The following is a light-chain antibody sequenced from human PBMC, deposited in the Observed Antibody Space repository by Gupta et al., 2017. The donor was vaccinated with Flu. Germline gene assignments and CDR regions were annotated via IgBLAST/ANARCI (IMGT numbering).Light chain of an antibody. CDR1: SSNIGGNY. CDR2: KND. V-gene: IGLV1-47*01. J-gene: IGLJ3*02. CDR3: ATWDDNLNGQV. Sequence: QSVLTQTPSASGTPGQSVTVSCSGSSSNIGGNYVYWYQQVPGAAPKLLIYKNDQRPSGVPARISGSKSDTSASLAISGLRSEDEADYYCATWDDNLNGQVFGGGTKLTVL.